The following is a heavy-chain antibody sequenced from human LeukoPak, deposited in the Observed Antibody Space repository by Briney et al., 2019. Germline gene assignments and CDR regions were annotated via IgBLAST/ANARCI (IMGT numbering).Heavy chain of an antibody. Sequence: ASVKVSCKASGYTFTSNAMHWVRQAPGQRPEWMGWINTGNGNTKYSQKFQGRVTISRDTSANTDYMEVSSLRCEDTAVYYCARVGPWEYYDFWSGYYYGMDVWGQGKTVTVSS. D-gene: IGHD3-3*01. CDR1: GYTFTSNA. J-gene: IGHJ6*02. V-gene: IGHV1-3*04. CDR3: ARVGPWEYYDFWSGYYYGMDV. CDR2: INTGNGNT.